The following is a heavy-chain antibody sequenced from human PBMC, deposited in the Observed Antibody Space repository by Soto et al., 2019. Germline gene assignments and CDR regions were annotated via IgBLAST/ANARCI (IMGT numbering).Heavy chain of an antibody. CDR1: GYIFVNYG. D-gene: IGHD3-16*01. J-gene: IGHJ6*02. Sequence: QVQLVQSGDEMKKPGASVRVSCKASGYIFVNYGIAWVRQAPGQGLEWMGWISPYTGDTHSASKVQGRLTMXTXTTXSTAYMDLGRLTSDDTAVYYCAMVDNYVTPTPPDVWGQGTTVTVSS. CDR2: ISPYTGDT. CDR3: AMVDNYVTPTPPDV. V-gene: IGHV1-18*01.